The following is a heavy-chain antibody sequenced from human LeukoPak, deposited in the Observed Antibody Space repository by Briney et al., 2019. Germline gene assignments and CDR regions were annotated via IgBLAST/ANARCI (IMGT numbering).Heavy chain of an antibody. D-gene: IGHD3-10*01. CDR1: GFTFSNYW. J-gene: IGHJ4*02. CDR2: INSDGSST. Sequence: GGSLRLSCAASGFTFSNYWMHWVRQAPGKGPVWVSRINSDGSSTTYADSVRGRFTISRDNAKNTLYLQVNTLRAEDTAVYYCARDYYGSDWGQGTLVTVSS. CDR3: ARDYYGSD. V-gene: IGHV3-74*01.